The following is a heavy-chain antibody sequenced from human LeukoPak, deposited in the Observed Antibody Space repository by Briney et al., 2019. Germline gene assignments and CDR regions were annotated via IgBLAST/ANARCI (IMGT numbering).Heavy chain of an antibody. CDR1: GGSVGSDNSY. V-gene: IGHV4-61*10. Sequence: KPSETLSLTCTVSGGSVGSDNSYWNWIRQPAGKGLEWIGRIYADGSSTYNPPLKSRATISADTSNNQFSLKVTSVTAADTAVYYCARGYYDSSGYSNTFDIWGQGTTVTVSS. CDR3: ARGYYDSSGYSNTFDI. D-gene: IGHD3-22*01. J-gene: IGHJ3*02. CDR2: IYADGSS.